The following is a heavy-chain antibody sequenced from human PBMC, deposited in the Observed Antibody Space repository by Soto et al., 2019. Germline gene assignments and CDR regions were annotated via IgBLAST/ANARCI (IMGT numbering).Heavy chain of an antibody. CDR2: ISTTGSTK. V-gene: IGHV3-11*01. J-gene: IGHJ4*01. CDR1: GFSFSDYY. Sequence: PGGSLRLSCAASGFSFSDYYMSWIRQAPGKGLEWVSYISTTGSTKNYADSVKGRFTISRDNAKNSLFLQMNSLRTEDTAVYYCARDRAVSKFWGQGILVTVS. CDR3: ARDRAVSKF. D-gene: IGHD4-17*01.